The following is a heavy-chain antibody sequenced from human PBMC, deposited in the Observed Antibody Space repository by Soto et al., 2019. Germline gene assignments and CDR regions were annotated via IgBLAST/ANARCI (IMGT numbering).Heavy chain of an antibody. V-gene: IGHV3-30*18. D-gene: IGHD3-22*01. CDR2: ISYDGSNK. J-gene: IGHJ4*02. CDR3: AKDTYYHDSSGYYTFDD. Sequence: QPGGSLRLSCAASGFIFRSYGMHWVRQAPGKGLEWVAAISYDGSNKPYVDPVKGRFTISRDNSKNTVDLQMNSLRVEDTAVFYCAKDTYYHDSSGYYTFDDWGQGT. CDR1: GFIFRSYG.